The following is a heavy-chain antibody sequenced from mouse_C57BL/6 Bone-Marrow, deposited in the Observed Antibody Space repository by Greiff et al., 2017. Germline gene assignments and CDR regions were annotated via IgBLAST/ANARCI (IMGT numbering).Heavy chain of an antibody. CDR3: ATDASSDWYFDV. Sequence: EVQLVESGGGLVQSGRSLRLSCATSGFTFSDFYMEWVRQAPGKGLEWIAASRNKANDYTTEYSASVKGRFIVSRDTSQSILYLQMNALRAEDTAMYYCATDASSDWYFDVWGTGTTVTVSS. V-gene: IGHV7-1*01. CDR2: SRNKANDYTT. D-gene: IGHD6-1*01. CDR1: GFTFSDFY. J-gene: IGHJ1*03.